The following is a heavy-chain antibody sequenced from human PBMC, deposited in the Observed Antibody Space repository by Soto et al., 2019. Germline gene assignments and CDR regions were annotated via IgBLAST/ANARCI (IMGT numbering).Heavy chain of an antibody. V-gene: IGHV1-24*01. D-gene: IGHD2-2*01. Sequence: QVQLVQSGAEVKKPGASVKVSCKVSGYTLTELSMHWVRQAPGKGLEWMGGFDPEDGETIYAQKFQGRVTMTEDTSTDTAYRELSSLRSEDTAVYYCATDRPTVPAPEGAFDIWGQGTMVTVSS. CDR2: FDPEDGET. J-gene: IGHJ3*02. CDR3: ATDRPTVPAPEGAFDI. CDR1: GYTLTELS.